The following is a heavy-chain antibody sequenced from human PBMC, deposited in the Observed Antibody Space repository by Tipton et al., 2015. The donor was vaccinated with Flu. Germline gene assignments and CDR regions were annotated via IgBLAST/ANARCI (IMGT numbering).Heavy chain of an antibody. CDR3: ARGIAVAREAWGCFDL. V-gene: IGHV4-59*01. Sequence: GLVKPSETLSLTCTVPGGSISSYYWSWIRQPPGKGLEWIGYIYYCGSTNYNPSLKSRVTISVDTSKNQFYLKLSSVTAADTAVYYCARGIAVAREAWGCFDLWGRGTLVTVSS. D-gene: IGHD6-19*01. J-gene: IGHJ2*01. CDR2: IYYCGST. CDR1: GGSISSYY.